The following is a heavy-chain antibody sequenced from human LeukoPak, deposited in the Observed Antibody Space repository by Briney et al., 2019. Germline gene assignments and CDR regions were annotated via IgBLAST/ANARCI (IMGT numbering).Heavy chain of an antibody. D-gene: IGHD2-8*01. J-gene: IGHJ4*02. CDR2: IKEDGSEK. Sequence: GGPLRLSCAASGLTFSSYWMSWVRQAAGKGLEWVANIKEDGSEKHYVDSVKGRFTISRDNAKNSLYLQMNSLRAEDTAVYYCARDRTRCFYWGQGTLVTVSS. CDR3: ARDRTRCFY. CDR1: GLTFSSYW. V-gene: IGHV3-7*01.